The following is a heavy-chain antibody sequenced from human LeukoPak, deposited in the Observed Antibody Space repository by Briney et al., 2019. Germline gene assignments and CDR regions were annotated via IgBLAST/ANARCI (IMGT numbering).Heavy chain of an antibody. CDR3: TGSFGELSFFDH. D-gene: IGHD3-10*01. CDR2: ISSSSRFI. CDR1: GFTFNSYS. J-gene: IGHJ4*02. V-gene: IGHV3-21*03. Sequence: GGSLRLSCAASGFTFNSYSMNWFRQAPGKGLEWVSSISSSSRFIYYADSVKGRFTISRDNAKNSLYLQMNSLKTEDTAVYFCTGSFGELSFFDHWGQGTLVTVSS.